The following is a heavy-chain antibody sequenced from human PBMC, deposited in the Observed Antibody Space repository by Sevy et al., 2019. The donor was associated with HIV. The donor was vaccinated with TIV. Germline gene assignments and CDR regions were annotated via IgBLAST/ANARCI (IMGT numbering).Heavy chain of an antibody. CDR2: ISSYSYI. D-gene: IGHD3-16*01. Sequence: GESLKISCEASGFTFTSYSMNWVRQAPGKGLEWDSSISSYSYISYADSVKGRFTVSRDNAKNSLYLQMNSLRAEDMAVYYCARDGGNYFDYWGQGTLVTVSS. CDR1: GFTFTSYS. V-gene: IGHV3-21*01. J-gene: IGHJ4*02. CDR3: ARDGGNYFDY.